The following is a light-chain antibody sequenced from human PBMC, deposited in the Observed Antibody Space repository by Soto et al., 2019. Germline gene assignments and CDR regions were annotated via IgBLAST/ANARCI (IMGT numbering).Light chain of an antibody. CDR1: SSNIGSNT. Sequence: QSVLTQPPSASGTPGQRVTISCSGSSSNIGSNTVNWYQQLPGTAPKLVIYSNNQRPSGVPDRFSGSKSGTSASLAISGLQSVDEAHYYCVAWDDSLNGYVVFGRGTKVTVL. CDR2: SNN. J-gene: IGLJ2*01. V-gene: IGLV1-44*01. CDR3: VAWDDSLNGYVV.